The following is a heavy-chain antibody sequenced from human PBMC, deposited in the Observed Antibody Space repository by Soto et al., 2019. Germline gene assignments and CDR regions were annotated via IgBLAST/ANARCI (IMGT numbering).Heavy chain of an antibody. D-gene: IGHD3-3*01. CDR2: IIPIFGTA. J-gene: IGHJ4*02. Sequence: SVKVSCKASGGTFSSYAISWVRQAPGQGLEWMGGIIPIFGTANYAQKFQGRVTITADESTSTAYMELSSLRSEDTAVYYCARARRYDFWSGYYFTHFDYWGQGTLVTVS. CDR3: ARARRYDFWSGYYFTHFDY. V-gene: IGHV1-69*13. CDR1: GGTFSSYA.